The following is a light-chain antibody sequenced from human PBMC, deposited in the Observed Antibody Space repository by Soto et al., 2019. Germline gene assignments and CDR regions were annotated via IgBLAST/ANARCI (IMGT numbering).Light chain of an antibody. CDR3: RQGYSQPGA. V-gene: IGKV1-5*01. CDR2: AAS. CDR1: QSISSW. J-gene: IGKJ1*01. Sequence: PSEVSASVGDRITLTCRASQSISSWLAWYQQKAGQAPKLLIYAASNLQSGVPSRFSGRGSGTDFTLTVGSLHPEDFASYYWRQGYSQPGAFGEGTKVDIK.